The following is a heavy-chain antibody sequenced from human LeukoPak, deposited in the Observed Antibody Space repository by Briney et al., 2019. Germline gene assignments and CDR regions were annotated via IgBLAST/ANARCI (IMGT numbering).Heavy chain of an antibody. CDR3: ARDVGTFYDILTGNVDY. J-gene: IGHJ4*02. D-gene: IGHD3-9*01. Sequence: GGSLRLSCAASGFTFSSCGMHWVRQAPGKGLEWGAVIWYDGSNKYYADSVKGRFTISRDNSKNTLYLQMNSLRAEDTAVYYCARDVGTFYDILTGNVDYWGQGTLVTVSS. CDR2: IWYDGSNK. CDR1: GFTFSSCG. V-gene: IGHV3-33*01.